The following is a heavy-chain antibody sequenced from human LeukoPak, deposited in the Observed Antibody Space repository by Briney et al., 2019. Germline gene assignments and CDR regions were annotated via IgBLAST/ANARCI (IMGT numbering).Heavy chain of an antibody. D-gene: IGHD4/OR15-4a*01. Sequence: QPGGSLRLSCAASGFTFSSYWMSWVRQAPGKGLEWVANIKRDGSEKYYVDSVKGRFTVSRDNAKNSLYLQLNSLRVEDTAVYYCRSGGAAPGAFDNWGQGTLVTVSP. J-gene: IGHJ4*02. CDR3: RSGGAAPGAFDN. CDR2: IKRDGSEK. V-gene: IGHV3-7*01. CDR1: GFTFSSYW.